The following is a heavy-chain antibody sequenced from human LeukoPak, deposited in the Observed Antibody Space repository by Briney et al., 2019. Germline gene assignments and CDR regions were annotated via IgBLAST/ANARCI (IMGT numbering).Heavy chain of an antibody. D-gene: IGHD6-13*01. V-gene: IGHV4-34*01. CDR2: INHSGST. Sequence: PSETLSLTCAVYGGSFSGYYWSWIRQPPGKGLEWIGEINHSGSTNYNPSLKSRVTISVDTSKNQFSLKLSSVTAADTAVYYCARHFYGGSSWYDRLPRNNWFDPWGQGTLVTVSS. CDR3: ARHFYGGSSWYDRLPRNNWFDP. J-gene: IGHJ5*02. CDR1: GGSFSGYY.